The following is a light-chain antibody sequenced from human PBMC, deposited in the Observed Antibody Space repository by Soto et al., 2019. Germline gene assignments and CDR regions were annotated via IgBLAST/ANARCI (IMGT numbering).Light chain of an antibody. V-gene: IGLV1-40*01. Sequence: QYVLTQPPSVSGAPGQRVTISCTGSSSNIGAGYDVHWYQQLPGTAPKLLISGNSNRASGVRDRFSGSKSGTSASLAITGLQAEDEADYYCQSYDSSLSGGVFGGGTKLTVL. CDR2: GNS. J-gene: IGLJ3*02. CDR3: QSYDSSLSGGV. CDR1: SSNIGAGYD.